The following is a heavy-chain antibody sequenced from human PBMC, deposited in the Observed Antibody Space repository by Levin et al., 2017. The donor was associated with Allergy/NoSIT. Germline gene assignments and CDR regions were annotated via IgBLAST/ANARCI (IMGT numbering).Heavy chain of an antibody. CDR3: VKDKRSGSDIGAFDI. D-gene: IGHD5-12*01. J-gene: IGHJ3*02. CDR1: GFTFSSYA. Sequence: PGGSLRLSCSASGFTFSSYAMHWVRQAPGKGLEYVSVIHNNGGSTEYANSVKGRFTISRDNSKNTLYLQMSSLRAEDTAVYYCVKDKRSGSDIGAFDIWGQGTMVTVSS. V-gene: IGHV3-64D*06. CDR2: IHNNGGST.